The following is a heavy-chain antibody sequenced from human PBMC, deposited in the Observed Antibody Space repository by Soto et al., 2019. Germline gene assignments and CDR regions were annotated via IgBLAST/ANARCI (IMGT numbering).Heavy chain of an antibody. CDR2: NYHSGGT. J-gene: IGHJ6*02. V-gene: IGHV4-4*02. CDR1: GGSISSSNW. Sequence: QVQLQESGPGLVKPSGTLSLTCAVSGGSISSSNWWSWVRQPPGKGLEWIGENYHSGGTNYNPSPKSRVTISVDKSKNQFSLKLSSVTAADTAVYYCARSGWELLSDYYYYGMDVWGQGTTVTVSS. CDR3: ARSGWELLSDYYYYGMDV. D-gene: IGHD1-26*01.